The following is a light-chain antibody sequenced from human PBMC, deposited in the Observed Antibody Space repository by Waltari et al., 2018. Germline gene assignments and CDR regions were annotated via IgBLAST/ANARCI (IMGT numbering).Light chain of an antibody. V-gene: IGKV3-20*01. CDR1: QSVSSSH. CDR2: DTS. CDR3: QHYGSIPFT. J-gene: IGKJ3*01. Sequence: EIVLTQSPGTLSLSPGERGTLFCRASQSVSSSHLAWYPQRPGQAPRILISDTSASATGIPDRFSGGVSGTDFTLTITRLEPEDFAVYYCQHYGSIPFTFGPGTTVDMK.